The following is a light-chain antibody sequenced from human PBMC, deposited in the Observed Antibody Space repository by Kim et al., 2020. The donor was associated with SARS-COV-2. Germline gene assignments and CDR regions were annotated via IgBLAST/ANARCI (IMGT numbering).Light chain of an antibody. Sequence: LTPGERATLTCRASQSVSSYLAWYQQKPGQAPRLLIYDATNRATGIPARFSGSGSGTDFTLTISSLEPEDFAVYYCQQRSNWPPYTFGQGTKLEI. V-gene: IGKV3-11*01. CDR2: DAT. CDR1: QSVSSY. CDR3: QQRSNWPPYT. J-gene: IGKJ2*01.